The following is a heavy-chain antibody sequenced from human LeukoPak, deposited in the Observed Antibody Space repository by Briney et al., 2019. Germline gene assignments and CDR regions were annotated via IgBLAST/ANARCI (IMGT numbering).Heavy chain of an antibody. V-gene: IGHV3-11*04. CDR3: ARDLTVVANSFDY. CDR1: GFTFSDYY. D-gene: IGHD2-15*01. J-gene: IGHJ4*02. Sequence: GGSLRLSCAASGFTFSDYYMSWIRQAPGKGLEWVSYISSSGSTIYYADSVKGRFTISRDNAKNSLYLQMNSLRAEDTAVYYCARDLTVVANSFDYWGQGTLVTVSS. CDR2: ISSSGSTI.